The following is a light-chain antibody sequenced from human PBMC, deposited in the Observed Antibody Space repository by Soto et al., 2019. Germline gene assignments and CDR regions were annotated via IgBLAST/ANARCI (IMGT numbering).Light chain of an antibody. CDR3: QQRRNWLLP. Sequence: EIVLTQSPATLSLSPGERATLSCRASQSVSSYLAWYQQKPGQAPRLLIYDASNRATGIPARFSGSGSGTDFTLTISTLEPEDFAVYYCQQRRNWLLPFGGGTKVEIK. CDR1: QSVSSY. V-gene: IGKV3-11*01. CDR2: DAS. J-gene: IGKJ4*01.